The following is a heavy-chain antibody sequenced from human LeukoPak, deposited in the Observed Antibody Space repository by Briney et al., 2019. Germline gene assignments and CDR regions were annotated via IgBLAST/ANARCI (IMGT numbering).Heavy chain of an antibody. CDR1: GFTFSNYA. CDR2: ISGSGGST. J-gene: IGHJ4*02. D-gene: IGHD1-26*01. V-gene: IGHV3-23*01. Sequence: GGSLRLSCAASGFTFSNYAMNWVRQAPGRGLEWVSAISGSGGSTYYADSVKGRFTISRDNSMNTLYLQMNSLRAEDTAVYYCAKDLAGSGSYSFDYWGQGTLVTVSS. CDR3: AKDLAGSGSYSFDY.